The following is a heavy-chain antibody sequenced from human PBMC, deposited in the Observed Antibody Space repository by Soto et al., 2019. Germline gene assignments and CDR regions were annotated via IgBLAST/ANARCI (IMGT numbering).Heavy chain of an antibody. CDR3: EKDRMGAGVRGYFDY. V-gene: IGHV3-30*18. CDR2: ISYDGSNK. D-gene: IGHD3-10*01. J-gene: IGHJ4*02. Sequence: QVQLVESGGGVVQPGKSLRLSCAGSGFTFSSYGMDWVRQAPGKGLEWVAVISYDGSNKYYADSVKGRFTISRDNSKNTLYLQMSSLRADDTAGYYCEKDRMGAGVRGYFDYWGQGTLVTVSS. CDR1: GFTFSSYG.